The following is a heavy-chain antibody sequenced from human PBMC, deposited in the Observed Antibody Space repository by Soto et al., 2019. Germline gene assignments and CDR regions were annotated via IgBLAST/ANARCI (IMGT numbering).Heavy chain of an antibody. J-gene: IGHJ4*02. CDR1: GFGFSTHA. Sequence: EVQLLESGGALVQPGGSLRLSCAASGFGFSTHALSWVRQAPGKGLEWLSSITNTGITTHYADSVKGRFTISRENSRNTLHLHMNNLRVDDTAAYYCLKGFDYGDTKHIDHWGRGTLVTVSS. D-gene: IGHD4-17*01. CDR2: ITNTGITT. CDR3: LKGFDYGDTKHIDH. V-gene: IGHV3-23*01.